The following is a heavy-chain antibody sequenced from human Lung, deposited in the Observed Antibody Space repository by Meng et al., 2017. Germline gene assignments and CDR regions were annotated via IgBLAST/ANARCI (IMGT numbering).Heavy chain of an antibody. CDR1: GGSFSDYY. V-gene: IGHV4-34*01. J-gene: IGHJ4*02. Sequence: VHLRSGGAGLLNPSETLFLTCVVAGGSFSDYYWSWIRQPPGKGLEWIGEINHSGSTNYNPSLESRATISVDTSQNNLSLKLSSVTAADSAVYYCARGPTTMAHDFDYWGQGTLVTVSS. CDR3: ARGPTTMAHDFDY. CDR2: INHSGST. D-gene: IGHD4-11*01.